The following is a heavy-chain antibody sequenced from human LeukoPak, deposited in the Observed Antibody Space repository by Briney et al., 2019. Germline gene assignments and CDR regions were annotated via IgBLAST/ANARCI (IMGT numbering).Heavy chain of an antibody. CDR2: INHSGST. Sequence: PSETLSLTCAVYGGSFSGYYWSWIRQPPGKGLEWIGEINHSGSTNYNPSLKSRGTISVDTSKNQFSLKLSSVTAADTAVYYCARGLLAEYSSSPGWGQGTLVTVSS. J-gene: IGHJ4*02. D-gene: IGHD6-6*01. V-gene: IGHV4-34*01. CDR3: ARGLLAEYSSSPG. CDR1: GGSFSGYY.